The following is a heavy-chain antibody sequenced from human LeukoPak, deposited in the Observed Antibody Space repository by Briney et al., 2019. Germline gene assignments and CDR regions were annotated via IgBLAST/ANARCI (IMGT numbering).Heavy chain of an antibody. J-gene: IGHJ4*02. V-gene: IGHV3-53*01. CDR2: IYSGGNT. CDR3: TRIDY. Sequence: GRSLRLSCAASGFTVSSNYMTWVRQAPGKGLEWVSVIYSGGNTYYADSVKGRFTISRDLSKNTLYLQMNTLRADDTAVYYCTRIDYWGQGTLVTVSS. CDR1: GFTVSSNY.